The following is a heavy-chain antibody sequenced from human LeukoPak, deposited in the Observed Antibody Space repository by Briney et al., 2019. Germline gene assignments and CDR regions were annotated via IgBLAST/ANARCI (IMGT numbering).Heavy chain of an antibody. CDR2: IYFSGST. CDR3: AKQQRYSGNNFDY. Sequence: TSETLSLTCTVSGGSISSSTYYWGWIRQPPGKGLEWIGSIYFSGSTYSNPSLKSRVTISVDTSKNQFSLKLSSVTAADTAVYYGAKQQRYSGNNFDYWGQGTLVTVSS. CDR1: GGSISSSTYY. V-gene: IGHV4-39*01. D-gene: IGHD1-26*01. J-gene: IGHJ4*02.